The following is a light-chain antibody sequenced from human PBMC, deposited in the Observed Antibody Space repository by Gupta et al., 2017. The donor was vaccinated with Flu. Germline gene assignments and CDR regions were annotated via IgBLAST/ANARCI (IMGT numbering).Light chain of an antibody. CDR3: QQTDSTLWT. J-gene: IGKJ1*01. Sequence: DIQMTQSPSSLSASVGDRVTITCRASQNIGNYLNWYQQKPGEAPNLLVYAASSLQTGVPSRFSGSGSGTDFTLTISSLHPEDFAIYYCQQTDSTLWTFGQGTKLDIK. CDR1: QNIGNY. V-gene: IGKV1-39*01. CDR2: AAS.